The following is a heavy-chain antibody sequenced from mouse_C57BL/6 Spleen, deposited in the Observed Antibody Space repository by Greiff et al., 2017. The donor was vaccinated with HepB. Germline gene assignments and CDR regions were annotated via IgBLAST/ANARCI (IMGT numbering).Heavy chain of an antibody. CDR2: INPSSGYI. Sequence: QVQLQQSGAELAKPGASVKLYCKASGYTFTSYWMHWVKQRPGQGLEWIGYINPSSGYIKYNQKFKDKATLTADKSSSTAYMQLSSQTYEDSAVYYCARGWDGDYWGQGTTLTVSS. J-gene: IGHJ2*01. CDR1: GYTFTSYW. CDR3: ARGWDGDY. D-gene: IGHD4-1*01. V-gene: IGHV1-7*01.